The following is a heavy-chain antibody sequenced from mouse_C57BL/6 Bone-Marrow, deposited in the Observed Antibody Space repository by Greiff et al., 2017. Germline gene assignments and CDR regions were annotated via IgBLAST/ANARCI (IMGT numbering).Heavy chain of an antibody. J-gene: IGHJ2*01. V-gene: IGHV12-3*01. CDR3: AGDDYGNFAFDY. CDR1: GFPITSGYY. D-gene: IGHD2-1*01. Sequence: VKLQESGPGLVKPSQSLFLTCSITGFPITSGYYWIWIRQSPGKPLEWMGYITHSGETFYNPSLQSPISITRETSKNQFFLQLNSVTTEDTAMYYCAGDDYGNFAFDYWGQGTTLTVSS. CDR2: ITHSGET.